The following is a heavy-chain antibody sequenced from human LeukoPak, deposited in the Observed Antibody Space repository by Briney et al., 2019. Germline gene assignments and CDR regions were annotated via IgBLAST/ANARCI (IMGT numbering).Heavy chain of an antibody. CDR2: ISTSGST. D-gene: IGHD6-13*01. Sequence: PGGSLRLSCAASGFSFSNYNMNWVRQAPGKGLEWVSAISTSGSTYYADSVKGRFTISRDNSKNTLYLQMNSLRGEDTAVYYCAKPERYGTTWYGRVDYWGQGTLVTVSS. CDR3: AKPERYGTTWYGRVDY. V-gene: IGHV3-23*01. CDR1: GFSFSNYN. J-gene: IGHJ4*02.